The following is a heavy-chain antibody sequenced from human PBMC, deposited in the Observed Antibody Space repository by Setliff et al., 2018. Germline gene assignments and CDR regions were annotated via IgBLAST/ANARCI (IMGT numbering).Heavy chain of an antibody. CDR1: GDPFNAYG. CDR3: ARGPSPTVTPSRLIYFYHMDV. CDR2: IIPVLGMT. J-gene: IGHJ6*03. D-gene: IGHD4-17*01. V-gene: IGHV1-69*10. Sequence: GASVKVSCKASGDPFNAYGVSWVRQAPGQGLEWMGAIIPVLGMTDYAQKFQVRLTLTADQSTTTVYMELSSLRFDDTALYYCARGPSPTVTPSRLIYFYHMDVWGTGTTVTVSS.